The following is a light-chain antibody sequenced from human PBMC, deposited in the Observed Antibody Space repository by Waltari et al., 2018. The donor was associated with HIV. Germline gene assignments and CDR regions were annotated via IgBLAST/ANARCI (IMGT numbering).Light chain of an antibody. CDR1: QSVSSN. CDR3: QQYNNWPPKT. Sequence: EIVMTQSPATLSVSPGERATLSCRASQSVSSNLAWYQQKAGQAPRLLIYGASTRATGIPARFSGSGSGTEFNFTISGLQSEDFAVYYCQQYNNWPPKTFGQGTKVEIK. CDR2: GAS. J-gene: IGKJ1*01. V-gene: IGKV3-15*01.